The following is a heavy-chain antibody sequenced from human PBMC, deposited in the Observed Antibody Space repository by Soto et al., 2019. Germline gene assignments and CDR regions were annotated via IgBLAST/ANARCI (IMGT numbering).Heavy chain of an antibody. V-gene: IGHV1-2*02. Sequence: ASVKVSCKASGYTFTGYYVHWVRQAPGQGLEWVGWINPNSGATTYAQKFLGRVTMTRDTSIITAHMGLSSLTSDDTAMYYCARDMVSTIGDFDYWGQGTLVTVSS. CDR3: ARDMVSTIGDFDY. CDR2: INPNSGAT. J-gene: IGHJ4*02. CDR1: GYTFTGYY. D-gene: IGHD3-16*01.